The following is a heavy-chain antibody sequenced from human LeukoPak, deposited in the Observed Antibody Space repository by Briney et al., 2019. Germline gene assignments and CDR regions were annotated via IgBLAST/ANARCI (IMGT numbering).Heavy chain of an antibody. CDR3: ARALVEMAVAGREGPFGY. V-gene: IGHV4-39*07. CDR1: GGSISSSSYY. D-gene: IGHD6-19*01. Sequence: PSETLSLTCTVSGGSISSSSYYWGWIRQPPGKGLEWIGSIYYSGSTYYNPSLKSRVTISVDTSKNQFSLKLSSVTAADTAVYYCARALVEMAVAGREGPFGYWGQGTLVTVSS. CDR2: IYYSGST. J-gene: IGHJ4*02.